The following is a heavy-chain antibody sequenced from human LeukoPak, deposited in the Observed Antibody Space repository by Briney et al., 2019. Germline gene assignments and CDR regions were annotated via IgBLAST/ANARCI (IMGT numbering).Heavy chain of an antibody. D-gene: IGHD4-17*01. CDR2: ISSSSSYI. V-gene: IGHV3-21*01. Sequence: GGSLRLSCAASGFTFSSYAMNWVRQAPGKGLEWVSSISSSSSYIYYADSVKGRLTISRDNAKNSLYLQMNSLRAEDTAVYYCARDLLYGDYGVRYFDLWGRGTLVTVSS. J-gene: IGHJ2*01. CDR1: GFTFSSYA. CDR3: ARDLLYGDYGVRYFDL.